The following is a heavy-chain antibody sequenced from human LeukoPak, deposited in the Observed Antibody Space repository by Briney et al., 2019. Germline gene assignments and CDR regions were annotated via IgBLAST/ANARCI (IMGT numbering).Heavy chain of an antibody. CDR2: IIPIFGTA. V-gene: IGHV1-69*06. CDR3: ARGRYSSGWYGYLTLKNNWFDP. D-gene: IGHD6-19*01. J-gene: IGHJ5*02. Sequence: ASVKVSCKASGGTFSSYAISWVRQAPGQGLEWMGGIIPIFGTANYAQKFQGRVTITADKSTSTAYMELSSLRSEDTAVYYCARGRYSSGWYGYLTLKNNWFDPWGQGTLVTVSS. CDR1: GGTFSSYA.